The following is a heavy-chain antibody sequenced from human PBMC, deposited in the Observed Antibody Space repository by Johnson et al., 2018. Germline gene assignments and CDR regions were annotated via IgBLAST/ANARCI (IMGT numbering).Heavy chain of an antibody. CDR2: INHSGST. CDR3: ASSLAGATSEGYYYYYMDV. CDR1: SGSFSGYY. Sequence: QVQLQQWGAGLLKPSETLSLTRAVYSGSFSGYYWSWIRQPPGKGLEWIGEINHSGSTNYNPSLKGRVTISVDTSKNQFSLKLSSVTAADTAVYYGASSLAGATSEGYYYYYMDVWGKGTTVTVSS. J-gene: IGHJ6*03. D-gene: IGHD1-26*01. V-gene: IGHV4-34*01.